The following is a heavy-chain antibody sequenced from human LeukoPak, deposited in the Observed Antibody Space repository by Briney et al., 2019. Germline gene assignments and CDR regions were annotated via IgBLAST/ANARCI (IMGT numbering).Heavy chain of an antibody. V-gene: IGHV1-46*01. J-gene: IGHJ6*03. CDR2: INPSGGST. CDR3: ARDAIVAGATWYYYYYMDV. CDR1: GYTFIAYY. Sequence: ASVKVSCKASGYTFIAYYMHWVRQAPGQGLEWMGIINPSGGSTSYAQKFQGRVTMTTDTSTSTAYVELRSLRSDDTAVYYCARDAIVAGATWYYYYYMDVWGKGTTVTVSS. D-gene: IGHD5-12*01.